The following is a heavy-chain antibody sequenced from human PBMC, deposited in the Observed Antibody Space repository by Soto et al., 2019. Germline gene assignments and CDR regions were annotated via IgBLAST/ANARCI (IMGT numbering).Heavy chain of an antibody. Sequence: SETLSLTCTVSGGSISSYYWSWIRQPPGKGLEWIGYIYYSGSTNYNPSLKSRVTISVDTSKNQFSLKLSPVTAADTAVYYCARVPKYCSSTSCYKKAGMDVWGQGTTVTVSS. CDR3: ARVPKYCSSTSCYKKAGMDV. CDR1: GGSISSYY. V-gene: IGHV4-59*01. D-gene: IGHD2-2*02. CDR2: IYYSGST. J-gene: IGHJ6*02.